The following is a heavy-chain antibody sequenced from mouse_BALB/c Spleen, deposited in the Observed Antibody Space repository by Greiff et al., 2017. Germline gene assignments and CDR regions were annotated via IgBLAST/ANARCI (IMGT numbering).Heavy chain of an antibody. Sequence: EVQLQQSGAELVKPGASVKLSCTASGFSFNDSYMHWVKQRPEQGLEWIGMIDPSNGNTKYDPKFQGKATITADTSSNTAYLQLSSLTSEDTAVYYCTRDGYGKGDYWGQGTTLTVSS. V-gene: IGHV14-3*02. J-gene: IGHJ2*01. D-gene: IGHD2-10*02. CDR3: TRDGYGKGDY. CDR2: IDPSNGNT. CDR1: GFSFNDSY.